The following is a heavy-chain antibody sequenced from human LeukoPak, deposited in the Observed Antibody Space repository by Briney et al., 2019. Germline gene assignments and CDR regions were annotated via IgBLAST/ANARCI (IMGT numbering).Heavy chain of an antibody. V-gene: IGHV3-30-3*01. J-gene: IGHJ4*02. D-gene: IGHD2-21*02. CDR1: GFTFSSYA. Sequence: GGSLRLSCAASGFTFSSYAMHWVRQAPGKGLEWVAVISYDGSNKYYADSVKGRFTISRDNSKNTLYLRMNSLRAEDTAVYYCARKAYCGGDCYFDYWGQGTLVTVSS. CDR2: ISYDGSNK. CDR3: ARKAYCGGDCYFDY.